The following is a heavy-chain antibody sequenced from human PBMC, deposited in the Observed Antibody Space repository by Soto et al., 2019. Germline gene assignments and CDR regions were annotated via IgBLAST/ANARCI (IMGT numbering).Heavy chain of an antibody. V-gene: IGHV4-30-4*01. CDR3: ARQPLTSYQFDY. CDR1: GGSISSGDYY. Sequence: SETLSLTCTVSGGSISSGDYYWSWIRQPPGKGLEWIGYIYYSGSTYYNPPLKSRVTISVDTSKNQFSLKLSSVTAADTAVYYCARQPLTSYQFDYWGQGTLVTVSS. J-gene: IGHJ4*02. CDR2: IYYSGST. D-gene: IGHD2-2*01.